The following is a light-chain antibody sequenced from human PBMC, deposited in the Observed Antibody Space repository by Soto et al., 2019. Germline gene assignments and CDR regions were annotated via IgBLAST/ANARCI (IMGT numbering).Light chain of an antibody. J-gene: IGKJ4*01. CDR1: QSISSW. Sequence: DIQMTQSPSTLSASVGDRVTITCRASQSISSWLAWYQQKPGKAPKLLIYDASSLESGVPSRFSGSGSGTKFSLTISSLQPDDFATYYCQQYNSYPLTFGGGTKVEIK. CDR2: DAS. V-gene: IGKV1-5*01. CDR3: QQYNSYPLT.